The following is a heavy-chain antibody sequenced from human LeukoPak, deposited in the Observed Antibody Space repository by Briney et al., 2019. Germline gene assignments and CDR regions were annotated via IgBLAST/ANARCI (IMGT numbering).Heavy chain of an antibody. J-gene: IGHJ6*02. CDR3: ARDSGLDIVVVTGPNTIYYGMDV. CDR2: ISYDGSNK. CDR1: GFTFSSYG. Sequence: GRSLRLSCAASGFTFSSYGMHWVRQAPGKGLEWVTLISYDGSNKYYADSVKGRFTISRDNSKNTLYLQMNSLRAGDTAVYYCARDSGLDIVVVTGPNTIYYGMDVWGQGTTVTVSS. V-gene: IGHV3-30*03. D-gene: IGHD2-21*02.